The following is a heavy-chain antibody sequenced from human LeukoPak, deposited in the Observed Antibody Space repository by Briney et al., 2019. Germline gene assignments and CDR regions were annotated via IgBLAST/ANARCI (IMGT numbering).Heavy chain of an antibody. CDR3: AKDGTHSSNWYPDY. CDR2: ISYDGNNK. J-gene: IGHJ4*02. D-gene: IGHD6-13*01. V-gene: IGHV3-30*18. Sequence: GGSLRLSCAASGFTFSSYGMHWVRQAPGKGLEWVAVISYDGNNKYYADSVKGRFTISRDNPKNTLYLQINTLRDEDTGVYYCAKDGTHSSNWYPDYWGQGTLVTVSS. CDR1: GFTFSSYG.